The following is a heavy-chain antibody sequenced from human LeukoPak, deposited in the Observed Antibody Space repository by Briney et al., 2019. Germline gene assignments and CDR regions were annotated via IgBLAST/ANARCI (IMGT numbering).Heavy chain of an antibody. V-gene: IGHV4-59*12. D-gene: IGHD3-10*01. Sequence: KSSETLSLTCTVSGGSISSYYWSWIRQPPGKGLEWIGYIYYSGSTYYNPSLKSRVTISVDTSKNQFSLKLSSVTAADTAVYYCARDGGSGSYYRSFDYWGQGTLVTASS. CDR3: ARDGGSGSYYRSFDY. CDR1: GGSISSYY. J-gene: IGHJ4*02. CDR2: IYYSGST.